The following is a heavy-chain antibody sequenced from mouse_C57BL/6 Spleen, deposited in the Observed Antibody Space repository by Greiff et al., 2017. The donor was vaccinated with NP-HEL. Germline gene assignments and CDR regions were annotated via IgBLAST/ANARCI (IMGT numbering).Heavy chain of an antibody. CDR2: IYPGDGVT. V-gene: IGHV1-80*01. CDR1: GYAFSSYW. CDR3: ARSITTVVATNFDY. D-gene: IGHD1-1*01. Sequence: QVQLQQSGAELVKPGASVKISCKASGYAFSSYWMNWVKQRPGKGLEWIGQIYPGDGVTNYNGKFKGKATLTADKSSSTAYMQLSSLTSEDSAVYFCARSITTVVATNFDYWGQGTTLTVSS. J-gene: IGHJ2*01.